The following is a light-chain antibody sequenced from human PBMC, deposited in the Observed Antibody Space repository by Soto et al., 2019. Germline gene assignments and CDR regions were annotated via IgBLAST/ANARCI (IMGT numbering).Light chain of an antibody. V-gene: IGKV3-11*01. J-gene: IGKJ5*01. CDR1: QSVSSY. CDR2: DAS. CDR3: QQRMNWPLT. Sequence: EIVLTQSPATLSLSPGERATLSCRASQSVSSYLIWYQQKPGQGPRLLIFDASNRATGTPARFSGSGSETDFTLTISSLEPEDFAVYYCQQRMNWPLTFGQGTRVEMK.